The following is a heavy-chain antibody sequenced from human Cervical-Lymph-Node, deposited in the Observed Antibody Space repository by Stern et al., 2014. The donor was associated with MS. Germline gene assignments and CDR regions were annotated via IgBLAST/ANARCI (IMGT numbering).Heavy chain of an antibody. J-gene: IGHJ4*02. CDR1: GYTFTGYY. D-gene: IGHD5-24*01. CDR3: AKDGYNY. CDR2: IIPNNGDT. V-gene: IGHV1-2*02. Sequence: VQLVESGAEVKKPGASVKVSCKASGYTFTGYYLHWGGQAPGPGLEWMGWIIPNNGDTNYAQNFQGRVTMTRDTSISTAYMELSRLRSDDTAVYYCAKDGYNYWGQGTLVTVSS.